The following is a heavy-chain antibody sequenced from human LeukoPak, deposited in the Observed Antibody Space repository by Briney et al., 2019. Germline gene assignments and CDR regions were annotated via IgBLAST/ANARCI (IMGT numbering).Heavy chain of an antibody. CDR3: AREIGPRQLHLWGSAFDY. Sequence: ASVKVSCKASGYTFINYYMHWVRQAPGQGLEWMGIINPSGGTTSYAQNFQGRVTMTRDTSTSTVYMELSSLRSEDTAVYYCAREIGPRQLHLWGSAFDYWGQGTLVTVSS. J-gene: IGHJ4*02. CDR1: GYTFINYY. V-gene: IGHV1-46*01. D-gene: IGHD5-18*01. CDR2: INPSGGTT.